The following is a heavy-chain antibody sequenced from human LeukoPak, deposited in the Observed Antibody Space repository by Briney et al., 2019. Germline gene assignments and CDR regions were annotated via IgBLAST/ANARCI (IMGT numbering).Heavy chain of an antibody. Sequence: GGSLRLSCAASGFTFDDYGMNWVRQAPGKGLEWVSGINWNGDNTDYADSVKGRFTISRDNATNSLYLEMDSLRAEDTALYYCARDRFGDDSSGYYYDYFDYWGQGTLVTVSS. CDR3: ARDRFGDDSSGYYYDYFDY. J-gene: IGHJ4*02. CDR1: GFTFDDYG. CDR2: INWNGDNT. V-gene: IGHV3-20*04. D-gene: IGHD3-22*01.